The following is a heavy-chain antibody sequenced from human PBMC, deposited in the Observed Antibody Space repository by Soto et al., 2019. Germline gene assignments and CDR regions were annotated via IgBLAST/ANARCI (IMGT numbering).Heavy chain of an antibody. CDR3: ASTGYSSSWYFDY. D-gene: IGHD6-13*01. CDR2: IWYDGSNK. Sequence: GGSLRLSCAASGFTFSSYGMHWVRQAPGKGLEWVAVIWYDGSNKYYADSVKGRFTISRDNSKNTLYPQMNSLRAEDTAVYYCASTGYSSSWYFDYWGQGTLVTVSS. J-gene: IGHJ4*02. CDR1: GFTFSSYG. V-gene: IGHV3-33*01.